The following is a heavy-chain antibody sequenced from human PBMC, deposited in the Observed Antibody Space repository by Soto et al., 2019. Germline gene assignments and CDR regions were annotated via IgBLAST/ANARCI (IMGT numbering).Heavy chain of an antibody. CDR2: VSFDGIKR. D-gene: IGHD4-17*01. Sequence: GGSLRLSCAASGFTLSSYAMHWVRQAPGKGLEWVALVSFDGIKRYLADFVKGRFTVSRDNSKNTLYLQMNSLRAVDTAVYYCAKVATTAFDAFDIWGQGTMVTVSS. J-gene: IGHJ3*02. CDR1: GFTLSSYA. CDR3: AKVATTAFDAFDI. V-gene: IGHV3-30-3*02.